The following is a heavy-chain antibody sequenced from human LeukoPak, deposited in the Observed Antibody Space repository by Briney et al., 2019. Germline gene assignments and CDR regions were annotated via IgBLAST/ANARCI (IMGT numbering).Heavy chain of an antibody. D-gene: IGHD3-10*01. CDR1: GYTFTSYD. CDR2: MNPNSGNT. V-gene: IGHV1-8*01. CDR3: AMRNGSGSLYFDY. J-gene: IGHJ4*02. Sequence: GAPVKVSCKASGYTFTSYDINWVRQATGQGLEWMGWMNPNSGNTGYAQKFQGRVTMTRNTSINTAYMELSSLRSEDTAVYYCAMRNGSGSLYFDYWGQGTLVTVSS.